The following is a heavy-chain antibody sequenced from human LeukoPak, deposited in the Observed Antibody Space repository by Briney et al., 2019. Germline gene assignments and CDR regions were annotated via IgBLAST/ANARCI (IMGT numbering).Heavy chain of an antibody. CDR1: GFTFSSYS. CDR3: ARDLEGQWLVEGGYFDY. CDR2: ISSSSSYI. J-gene: IGHJ4*02. D-gene: IGHD6-19*01. Sequence: GGSLRLSCAASGFTFSSYSMNWVRQAPGKGLEWVSSISSSSSYIYYADSVKGRFTISRDNAKNSLYLQMNSLRAEDTAVYYCARDLEGQWLVEGGYFDYWGERTLVTVSS. V-gene: IGHV3-21*01.